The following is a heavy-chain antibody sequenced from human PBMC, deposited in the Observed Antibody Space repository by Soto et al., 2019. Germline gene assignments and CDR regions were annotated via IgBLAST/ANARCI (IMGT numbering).Heavy chain of an antibody. D-gene: IGHD1-26*01. CDR2: INPSGGST. J-gene: IGHJ6*02. CDR3: AADPGVGYYYYYGMDV. V-gene: IGHV1-46*01. CDR1: GYTFTSYY. Sequence: ASVKVSCKASGYTFTSYYMHWVRQAPGQGLEWMGIINPSGGSTSYAQKFQGRVTMTRDTSTSTVYMELSSLRSEDTAVYYCAADPGVGYYYYYGMDVWGQGTTVTVSS.